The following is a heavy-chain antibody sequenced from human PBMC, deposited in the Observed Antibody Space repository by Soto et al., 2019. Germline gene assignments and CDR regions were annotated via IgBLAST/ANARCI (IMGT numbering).Heavy chain of an antibody. J-gene: IGHJ6*02. V-gene: IGHV1-2*02. CDR3: TRVVRYEGSYYGMDV. D-gene: IGHD3-10*01. Sequence: ASVKVSCKASGYIFTGYYMQWVRQAPGQGPEWMGWINPDSGATNYAQRFQGRVTMTSDTSISTAYMELSRLRSDDTAVYYCTRVVRYEGSYYGMDVWGQGTTVTVSS. CDR1: GYIFTGYY. CDR2: INPDSGAT.